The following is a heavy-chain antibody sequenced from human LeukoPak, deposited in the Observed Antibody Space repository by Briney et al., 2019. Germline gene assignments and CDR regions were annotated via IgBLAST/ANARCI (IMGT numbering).Heavy chain of an antibody. V-gene: IGHV4-39*01. D-gene: IGHD2-15*01. J-gene: IGHJ4*02. CDR2: IYYSGST. CDR3: ARHLIGYCSGGSCSAGPYYFDY. CDR1: GASISSSSYY. Sequence: SETLSLTCTVSGASISSSSYYWGWIRQPPGKGLEWIGSIYYSGSTYYNPSLKSRVTISVDTSKNQFSLKLSSVTAADTAVYYCARHLIGYCSGGSCSAGPYYFDYWGQGTLVTVSS.